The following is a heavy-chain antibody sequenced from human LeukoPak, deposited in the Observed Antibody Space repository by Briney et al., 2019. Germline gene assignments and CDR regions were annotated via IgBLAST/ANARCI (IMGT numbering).Heavy chain of an antibody. D-gene: IGHD3-22*01. J-gene: IGHJ4*02. CDR1: GYSFSRYD. Sequence: EASVKVSCKASGYSFSRYDINWVRQATGQGLEWMGWMNPNSGNTAYAQKFQGRVTITRNTSISTAYMEPSSLRSEDTAVYYCAREDYYDSGSNDYWGQGTLVTVSS. CDR2: MNPNSGNT. V-gene: IGHV1-8*03. CDR3: AREDYYDSGSNDY.